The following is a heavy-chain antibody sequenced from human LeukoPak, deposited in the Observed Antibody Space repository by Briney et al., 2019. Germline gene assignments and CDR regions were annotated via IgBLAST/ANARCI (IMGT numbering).Heavy chain of an antibody. J-gene: IGHJ4*02. CDR1: GYTFTSYG. Sequence: ASVKVSCKASGYTFTSYGISWVRQAPGQGLEWMGWISAYNGNTNYAQKLQGRVTMTTDTSTSTAYMELRSLRSDGTAVYYCARVDMVRGVITGGVHWGQGTLVTVSS. V-gene: IGHV1-18*01. CDR3: ARVDMVRGVITGGVH. CDR2: ISAYNGNT. D-gene: IGHD3-10*01.